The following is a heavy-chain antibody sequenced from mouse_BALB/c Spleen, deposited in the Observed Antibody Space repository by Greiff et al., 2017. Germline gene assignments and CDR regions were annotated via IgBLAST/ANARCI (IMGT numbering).Heavy chain of an antibody. J-gene: IGHJ2*01. CDR3: ARLYDGYPSFDY. CDR2: ISSGGSYT. V-gene: IGHV5-6*01. Sequence: EVKVVESGGDLVKPGGSLKLSCAASGFTFSSYGMSWVRQTPDKRLEWVATISSGGSYTYYPDSVKGRFTISRDNAKNTLYLQMSSLKSEDTAMYYCARLYDGYPSFDYWGQGTTLTVSS. CDR1: GFTFSSYG. D-gene: IGHD2-3*01.